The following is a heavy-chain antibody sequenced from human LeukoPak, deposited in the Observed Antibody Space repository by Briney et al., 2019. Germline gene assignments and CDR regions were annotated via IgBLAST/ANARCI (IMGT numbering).Heavy chain of an antibody. J-gene: IGHJ6*03. V-gene: IGHV3-23*01. CDR1: GFTFSSYA. CDR3: ARDLSRDYYYYMDV. CDR2: ISGSGGST. Sequence: PGGSLRLSCAASGFTFSSYAMSWVRQAPGKGLEWVSAISGSGGSTSYAQKFQGRVTMTRDTSTSTAYMELSSLRSEDTAVYYCARDLSRDYYYYMDVWGKGTTVTVSS.